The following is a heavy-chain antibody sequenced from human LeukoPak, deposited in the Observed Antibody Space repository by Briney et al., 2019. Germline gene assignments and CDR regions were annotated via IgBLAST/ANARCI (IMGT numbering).Heavy chain of an antibody. J-gene: IGHJ4*02. V-gene: IGHV1-2*02. CDR2: FNPNSGGT. CDR1: GYTLTGSY. Sequence: ASVTVSCKASGYTLTGSYMHWVPQAPGQGLEWLGSFNPNSGGTNNAQKFQGRVTMTRDTSISPAYMKLNRLRSDDTAVYYCARAENAVTTWFDYWGQGTLVTVSS. CDR3: ARAENAVTTWFDY. D-gene: IGHD4-17*01.